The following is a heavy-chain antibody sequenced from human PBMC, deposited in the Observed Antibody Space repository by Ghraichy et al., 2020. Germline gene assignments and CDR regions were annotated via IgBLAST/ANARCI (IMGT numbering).Heavy chain of an antibody. CDR3: ANDPPYGDPYYFDY. Sequence: GGSLRLSCAASGFTFSIYAMSWVRQAPGKGLEWVSGIGGSGGSAYYADSVKGRFTISRDNSKNTLYLQMNSLRAEDTAVYYCANDPPYGDPYYFDYWGQGTLVTVSS. J-gene: IGHJ4*02. D-gene: IGHD4-17*01. CDR1: GFTFSIYA. CDR2: IGGSGGSA. V-gene: IGHV3-23*01.